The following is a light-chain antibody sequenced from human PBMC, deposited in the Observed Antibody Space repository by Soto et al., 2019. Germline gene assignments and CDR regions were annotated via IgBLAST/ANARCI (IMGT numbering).Light chain of an antibody. CDR2: DAS. Sequence: EIVLTQSPATLSLSPGERATLFCRASQSIATSQLAWYQQRPGQSPRLLIYDASRRATGIPDRFTGSGFGTDFTLTISRLAPEDLAVYYCQQYGGSPRTFGQGTKVDIK. CDR3: QQYGGSPRT. CDR1: QSIATSQ. V-gene: IGKV3-20*01. J-gene: IGKJ1*01.